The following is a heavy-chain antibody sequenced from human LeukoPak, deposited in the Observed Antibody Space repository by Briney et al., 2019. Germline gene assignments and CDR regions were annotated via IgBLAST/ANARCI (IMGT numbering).Heavy chain of an antibody. CDR3: AKAFLGYCSGGSCFDFDY. Sequence: GGSLRLSCAASGFTFSSYAMHWVRQAPGKGLEWVAVISYDGSNKYYADSVKGRFTISRDNSKNTLYLQMNSLRAEDTAVYYCAKAFLGYCSGGSCFDFDYWGQGTLVTVSS. D-gene: IGHD2-15*01. J-gene: IGHJ4*02. CDR1: GFTFSSYA. CDR2: ISYDGSNK. V-gene: IGHV3-30*04.